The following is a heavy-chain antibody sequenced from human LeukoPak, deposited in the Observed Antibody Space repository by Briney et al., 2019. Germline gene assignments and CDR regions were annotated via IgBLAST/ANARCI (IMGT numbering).Heavy chain of an antibody. V-gene: IGHV3-23*01. J-gene: IGHJ3*01. Sequence: GGSLRLSCAASGFSFNNNAMSWVRQAPGKGLEWVSAINGGGDATEYADSVKGRFTISRDNSKKTLYLQMNSLRPEDAAVYYCARCTASCYANAFDVWGQGTLLTVSS. D-gene: IGHD2-2*01. CDR1: GFSFNNNA. CDR3: ARCTASCYANAFDV. CDR2: INGGGDAT.